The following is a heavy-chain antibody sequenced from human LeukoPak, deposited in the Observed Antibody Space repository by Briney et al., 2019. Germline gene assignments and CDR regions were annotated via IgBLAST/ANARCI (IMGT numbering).Heavy chain of an antibody. CDR2: INPNSGGT. V-gene: IGHV1-2*02. CDR3: ATDYSSSGVDI. D-gene: IGHD6-13*01. J-gene: IGHJ3*02. Sequence: ASVKVSCKASGYTVTGYYMHWVRQAPGQGLEWMGWINPNSGGTNYAQKFQGRVTMTEDTSTDTAYMELSSLRSEDTAVYYCATDYSSSGVDIWGQGTMVTVSS. CDR1: GYTVTGYY.